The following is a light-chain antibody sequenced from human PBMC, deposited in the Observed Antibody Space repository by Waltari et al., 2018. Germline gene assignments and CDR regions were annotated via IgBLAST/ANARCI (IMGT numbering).Light chain of an antibody. Sequence: SCRASQSVRVYLAWYQKKPGQAPRLLIYDASNRAPGIPARFSGSGSGTDFTLTISSLEPEDFAVYYCQQGSNWVTFGGGTKVEIK. CDR3: QQGSNWVT. J-gene: IGKJ4*01. CDR1: QSVRVY. CDR2: DAS. V-gene: IGKV3-11*01.